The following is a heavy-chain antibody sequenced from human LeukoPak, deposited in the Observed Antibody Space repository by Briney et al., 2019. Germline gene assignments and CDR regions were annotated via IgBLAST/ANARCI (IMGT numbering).Heavy chain of an antibody. V-gene: IGHV3-23*01. D-gene: IGHD5-24*01. CDR2: ISHSGGTT. CDR1: GFTFSSYA. CDR3: ARSGYNRFDY. J-gene: IGHJ4*02. Sequence: GGSLRLSCAASGFTFSSYAMSWVRQAPGKGPEWVSAISHSGGTTYYADSVKGRFTITRDNSKNTLYLQMNSLRAEDTAVYYCARSGYNRFDYWGQGTLVTVSS.